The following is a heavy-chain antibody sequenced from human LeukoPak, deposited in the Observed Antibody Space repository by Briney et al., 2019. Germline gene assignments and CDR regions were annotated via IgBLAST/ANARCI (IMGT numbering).Heavy chain of an antibody. D-gene: IGHD3-10*01. J-gene: IGHJ4*02. Sequence: GGSLRLSCAASGFTFISSWMTWVRQAPGKGLEWVANIKKDGSQTHYLDSVQGRFTISRDNAKNSLYLQMSSLRAEDTAMYYCARDKGYGSDYWGPGVQVTVSS. CDR1: GFTFISSW. CDR3: ARDKGYGSDY. V-gene: IGHV3-7*01. CDR2: IKKDGSQT.